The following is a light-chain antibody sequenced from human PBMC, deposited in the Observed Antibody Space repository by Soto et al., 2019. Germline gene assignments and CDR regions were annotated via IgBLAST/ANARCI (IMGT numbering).Light chain of an antibody. CDR3: SSKRVSTTLSV. CDR2: EVT. Sequence: QSTVTHPASVSVSLGQSITISCTGTSSDVGAYNYVSWYQHHPGKVPKLLIYEVTKRPSGVSDRFSGYKSGNTASLTISGLQTEDEADYFCSSKRVSTTLSVFGTGTKVTVL. V-gene: IGLV2-14*01. J-gene: IGLJ1*01. CDR1: SSDVGAYNY.